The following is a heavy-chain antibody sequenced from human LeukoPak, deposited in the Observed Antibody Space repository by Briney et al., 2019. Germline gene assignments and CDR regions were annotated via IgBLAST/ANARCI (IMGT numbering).Heavy chain of an antibody. CDR3: VRHKDPGSYYYYYGMDV. Sequence: PSETLSLTCTVSGGSISIDTFYWGWIRQPPGKGLEWIGSNYYSGNTYYNPSLETRVTISVDTSKNQFSLRLSSVTAADTAVYHCVRHKDPGSYYYYYGMDVWGQETTVTVSS. CDR2: NYYSGNT. CDR1: GGSISIDTFY. V-gene: IGHV4-39*01. J-gene: IGHJ6*02.